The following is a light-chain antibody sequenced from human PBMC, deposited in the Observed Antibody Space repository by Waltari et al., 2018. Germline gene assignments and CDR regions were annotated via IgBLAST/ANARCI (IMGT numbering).Light chain of an antibody. V-gene: IGKV4-1*01. CDR1: QSVLYSSNNKNY. Sequence: DIVMTQSPDSLAVSLGERATINCKSSQSVLYSSNNKNYLAWYQQKPGQPPKLLIYWASNRESGVTERFSGSGSGTDFTLTISSLQAEDVAVYYCQQYYSTPFTFGPGTKVDIK. CDR3: QQYYSTPFT. CDR2: WAS. J-gene: IGKJ3*01.